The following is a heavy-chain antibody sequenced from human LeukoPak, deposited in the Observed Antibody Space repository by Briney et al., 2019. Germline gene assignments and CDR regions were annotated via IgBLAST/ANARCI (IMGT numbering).Heavy chain of an antibody. CDR1: GFTFSSYA. J-gene: IGHJ5*02. CDR3: STDRETAGIDP. D-gene: IGHD6-13*01. Sequence: GGSLRLSRAASGFTFSSYAMSWVRQAPGKGLEWVGRIKSKTDGGTTDYAAPVKGRFTISRDDSKNTLYLQMNSLKNEDTAVYYCSTDRETAGIDPWGQGTLVTVSS. V-gene: IGHV3-15*01. CDR2: IKSKTDGGTT.